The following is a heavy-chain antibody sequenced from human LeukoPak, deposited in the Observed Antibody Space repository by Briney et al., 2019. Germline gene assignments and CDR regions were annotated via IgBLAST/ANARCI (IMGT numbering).Heavy chain of an antibody. CDR2: IDAGNGDT. Sequence: ASVKVSCKASGYTFTSYAIHWVRQAPGQRLEWMGWIDAGNGDTKYSQKFQGRVAITRDTSASTAYMELSSLRSEDSAEYYCARVQRYYGSRNYYHVFLFWGQGTLITVSS. CDR3: ARVQRYYGSRNYYHVFLF. V-gene: IGHV1-3*01. D-gene: IGHD3-10*01. J-gene: IGHJ4*02. CDR1: GYTFTSYA.